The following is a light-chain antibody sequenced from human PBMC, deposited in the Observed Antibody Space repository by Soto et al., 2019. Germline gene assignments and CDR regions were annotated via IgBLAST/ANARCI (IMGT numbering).Light chain of an antibody. CDR3: LLYYGGAQV. J-gene: IGLJ2*01. CDR2: NTN. Sequence: QTVVTQEPSLTVSPGGTVTLTCASSTGAVTSGYYPNWFQQKPGQAPRALIYNTNNKHSWTPARFSGSLLGGKAALTLSGVQPEDEAAYYCLLYYGGAQVFGGGTKLTVL. V-gene: IGLV7-43*01. CDR1: TGAVTSGYY.